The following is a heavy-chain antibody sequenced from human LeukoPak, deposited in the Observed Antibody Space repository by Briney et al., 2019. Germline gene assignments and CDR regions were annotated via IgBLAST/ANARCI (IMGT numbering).Heavy chain of an antibody. Sequence: SVKVSCKVSGYTLTELSMHWVRQAPGKGLEWMGGFDPEDGETIYAQKFRGRVTMTEDTSTETAYMELRSLRSDDTAVYYCAILDFAGWGRHWGQGTLVTVSS. CDR2: FDPEDGET. CDR1: GYTLTELS. CDR3: AILDFAGWGRH. V-gene: IGHV1-24*01. J-gene: IGHJ4*02. D-gene: IGHD3-16*01.